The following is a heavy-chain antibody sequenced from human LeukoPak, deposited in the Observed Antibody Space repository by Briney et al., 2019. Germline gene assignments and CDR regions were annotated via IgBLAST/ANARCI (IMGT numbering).Heavy chain of an antibody. D-gene: IGHD6-19*01. CDR3: AKGSKAVLFTRDHYMDV. Sequence: PGGSLRLSCAASGFTFSTYTINWVRQAPGKGLEWVAFIRYDGSNKYYADSVKGRFTISRENSKSTLYLQMNSLRAEDTAVYYCAKGSKAVLFTRDHYMDVWGKGTTVTFSS. V-gene: IGHV3-30*02. CDR1: GFTFSTYT. J-gene: IGHJ6*03. CDR2: IRYDGSNK.